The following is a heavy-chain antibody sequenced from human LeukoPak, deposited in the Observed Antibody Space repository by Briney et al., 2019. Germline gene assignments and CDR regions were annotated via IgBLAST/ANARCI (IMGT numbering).Heavy chain of an antibody. CDR3: ARSGSTAFDY. D-gene: IGHD1-26*01. CDR1: IGSISSFY. J-gene: IGHJ4*02. Sequence: SESLSLTYTVSIGSISSFYWSWIRQPPGKGLEWIGYIYYSGSTSYNPSLKSRVTISVDTSKNQFSLKLTSVTAADTAVYYCARSGSTAFDYWGQGTLVTVSS. V-gene: IGHV4-59*01. CDR2: IYYSGST.